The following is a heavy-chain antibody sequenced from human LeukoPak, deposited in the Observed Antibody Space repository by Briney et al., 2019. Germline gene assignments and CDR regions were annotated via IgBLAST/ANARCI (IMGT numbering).Heavy chain of an antibody. J-gene: IGHJ4*02. CDR1: GFTFSTYA. D-gene: IGHD2-8*01. CDR2: ISDDGRHN. V-gene: IGHV3-30*04. CDR3: ARVYLERLTAGYFDH. Sequence: GGSLRLSCAASGFTFSTYAMNWVRRPPGRGWEGGAVISDDGRHNYYADSVKGRFTISRDNSKSTLYLQMNSLRDDDSAAYFCARVYLERLTAGYFDHWGQGTQVTVSP.